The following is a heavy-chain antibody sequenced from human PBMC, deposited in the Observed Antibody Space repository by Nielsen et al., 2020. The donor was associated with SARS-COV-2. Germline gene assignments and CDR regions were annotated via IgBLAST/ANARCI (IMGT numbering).Heavy chain of an antibody. CDR3: ARAGYSGYSLGYYYGMDV. CDR2: ISGSGGST. CDR1: GFTFSSYA. V-gene: IGHV3-23*01. J-gene: IGHJ6*02. Sequence: GESLKISCAASGFTFSSYAMSWVRQAPGKGLEWVSAISGSGGSTYYADSVKGRFTISGDNSKNTLYLQMNSLRAEDTAVYYCARAGYSGYSLGYYYGMDVWGQGTTVTVSS. D-gene: IGHD5-12*01.